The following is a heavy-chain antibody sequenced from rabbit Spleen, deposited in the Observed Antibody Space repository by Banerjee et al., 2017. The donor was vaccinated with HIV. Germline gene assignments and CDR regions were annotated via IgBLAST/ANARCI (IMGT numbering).Heavy chain of an antibody. Sequence: QLKETGGGLVQPGGSLTLSCKASGFGVSSYYMNWVRQAPGKGLEWIGYIDPVFGSTNYATWVNGRFTISSHNAQNTLYLQLNSLTAADTATYFCARDGAGGVYFNLWGQGTLVTVS. CDR2: IDPVFGST. D-gene: IGHD4-2*01. CDR3: ARDGAGGVYFNL. CDR1: GFGVSSYY. V-gene: IGHV1S7*01. J-gene: IGHJ4*01.